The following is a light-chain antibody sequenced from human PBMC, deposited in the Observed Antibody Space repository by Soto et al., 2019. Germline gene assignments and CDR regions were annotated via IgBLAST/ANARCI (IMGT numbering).Light chain of an antibody. CDR3: GAWDDSLSGWV. J-gene: IGLJ3*02. CDR2: NTN. Sequence: QTVVTQEPSFSVSPGGTVTFTCGLSSGSVSISYYPSWYQQTPGQAPRTLIYNTNTRSSGVPDRFSGSILGNKAALTITGAQADDESDYYCGAWDDSLSGWVFGGGPKVTVL. CDR1: SGSVSISYY. V-gene: IGLV8-61*01.